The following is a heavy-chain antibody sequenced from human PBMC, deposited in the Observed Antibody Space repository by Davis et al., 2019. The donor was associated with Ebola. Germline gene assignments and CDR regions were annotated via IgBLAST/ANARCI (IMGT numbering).Heavy chain of an antibody. Sequence: SVKVSCKASGGTFSSYAISWVRQAPGQGLEWMGGIIPIFGTANYAQKFQGRVTITADESTSTAYMELSSLRSDDTAVYYWARSGYQLPIDYWGQGTLVTVSS. D-gene: IGHD2-2*01. CDR1: GGTFSSYA. J-gene: IGHJ4*02. V-gene: IGHV1-69*13. CDR2: IIPIFGTA. CDR3: ARSGYQLPIDY.